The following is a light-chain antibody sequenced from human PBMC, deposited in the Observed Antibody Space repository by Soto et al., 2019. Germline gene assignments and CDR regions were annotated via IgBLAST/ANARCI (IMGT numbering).Light chain of an antibody. CDR3: GKWDRSRSAGV. CDR2: DND. Sequence: QSALTQPPSVSAAPGQKVTISCSGTSSNIGNHHVSWYQQLPGTAPKLLIHDNDRRPSGIPDRFSGSKSGTSATLGITGLQTGDEADYFCGKWDRSRSAGVCGPGTKVTVL. V-gene: IGLV1-51*01. CDR1: SSNIGNHH. J-gene: IGLJ1*01.